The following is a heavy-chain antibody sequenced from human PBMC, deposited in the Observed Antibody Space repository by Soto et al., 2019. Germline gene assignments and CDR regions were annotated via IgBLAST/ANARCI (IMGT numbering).Heavy chain of an antibody. CDR3: ARDNTMYYDFWSGYSFDP. V-gene: IGHV3-7*01. D-gene: IGHD3-3*01. Sequence: PGGSLRLSCAASGFTFSSYWMSWVRQAPGKGLEWVANIKQDGSEKYYVDSVKGRFTISRDNAKNSLYLQMNSLRAEDTAVYYCARDNTMYYDFWSGYSFDPWGQGTLVTVSS. CDR2: IKQDGSEK. J-gene: IGHJ5*02. CDR1: GFTFSSYW.